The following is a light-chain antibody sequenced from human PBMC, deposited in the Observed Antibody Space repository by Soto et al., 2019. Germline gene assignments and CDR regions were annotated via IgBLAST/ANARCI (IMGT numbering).Light chain of an antibody. Sequence: QSVLTQPPSASGTPGQRVTISCSGSSSNIGSNTVNWYQQLPGTAPKLLIYSNNQRPSGVPDRFSGSKSGTSASLAISRLQSEDEADYYCAAWDDSLNGVVFGGGTNLTVL. J-gene: IGLJ2*01. CDR3: AAWDDSLNGVV. CDR1: SSNIGSNT. V-gene: IGLV1-44*01. CDR2: SNN.